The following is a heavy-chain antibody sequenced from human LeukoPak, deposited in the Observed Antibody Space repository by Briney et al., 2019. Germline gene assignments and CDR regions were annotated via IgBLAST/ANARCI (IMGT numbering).Heavy chain of an antibody. CDR3: ARQGGYCSSTSCYGFDY. CDR2: IYPGDSDT. CDR1: GYSFTSYW. D-gene: IGHD2-2*01. J-gene: IGHJ4*02. Sequence: GEPLKISCKGSGYSFTSYWIGWVRQMPGKGLEWMGIIYPGDSDTRYSPSFQGQVTISADKSISTAYLQWSSLKASDTAMYYCARQGGYCSSTSCYGFDYWGQGTLVTVSS. V-gene: IGHV5-51*01.